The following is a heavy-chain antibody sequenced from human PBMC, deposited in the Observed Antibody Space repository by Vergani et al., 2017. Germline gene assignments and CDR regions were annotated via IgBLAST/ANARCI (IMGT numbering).Heavy chain of an antibody. CDR1: GYSLTTYW. D-gene: IGHD7-27*01. CDR2: IYPGDSDT. J-gene: IGHJ3*02. V-gene: IGHV5-51*01. CDR3: ARRTGKKTDAFDI. Sequence: EVQLVQSGAEVRKPGESLKISCKASGYSLTTYWIGWVRQMPGKGLECMGIIYPGDSDTRSSPSFQGQVTISADKSISTAYLQWNSLKASDTAMYYCARRTGKKTDAFDIWGQGTMVTVSS.